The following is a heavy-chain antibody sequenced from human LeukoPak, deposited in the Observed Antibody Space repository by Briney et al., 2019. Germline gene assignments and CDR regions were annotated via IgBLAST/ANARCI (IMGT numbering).Heavy chain of an antibody. Sequence: GGSLRLSCAASGFTFSSNAMTRVRQAPGQGLEWDSSISETSSHTFYADSVKGRFTISRDNTKNTLFLQMNSLRVEDTAMYYCAKDFSSSWQFDPWGQGTLVTVSS. V-gene: IGHV3-23*01. CDR2: ISETSSHT. J-gene: IGHJ5*02. D-gene: IGHD6-13*01. CDR1: GFTFSSNA. CDR3: AKDFSSSWQFDP.